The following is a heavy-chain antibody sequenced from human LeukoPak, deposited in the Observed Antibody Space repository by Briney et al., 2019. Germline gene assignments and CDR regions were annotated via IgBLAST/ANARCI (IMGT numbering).Heavy chain of an antibody. CDR3: ARRGTEDIVVVPAASAAFDI. CDR1: GGSFSGYY. V-gene: IGHV4-34*01. J-gene: IGHJ3*02. D-gene: IGHD2-2*01. Sequence: SETLSLTCAVYGGSFSGYYWSWIRQPPGKGLEWIGEINHSGSTNYNPPLKSRVTISVDTSKNQFSLKLSSVTAADTAVYYCARRGTEDIVVVPAASAAFDIWGQGTMVTVSS. CDR2: INHSGST.